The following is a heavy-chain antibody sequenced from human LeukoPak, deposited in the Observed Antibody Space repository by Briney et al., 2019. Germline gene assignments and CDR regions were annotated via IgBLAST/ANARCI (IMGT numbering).Heavy chain of an antibody. CDR2: IKQDGSEK. CDR1: GFTFSSYW. V-gene: IGHV3-7*03. D-gene: IGHD1-1*01. J-gene: IGHJ4*02. Sequence: PGGALRLSCAASGFTFSSYWMSWVRQAPGKGLEWVANIKQDGSEKYHVDSVKGRFTISRDNAKNSLYLQMNSLRAEDTAVYYCAREAPASGERYFDSWGQGTLVTVSS. CDR3: AREAPASGERYFDS.